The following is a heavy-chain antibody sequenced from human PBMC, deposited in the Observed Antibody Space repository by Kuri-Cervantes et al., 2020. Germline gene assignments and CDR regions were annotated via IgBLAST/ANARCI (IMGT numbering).Heavy chain of an antibody. Sequence: SLKISCAASGFTFDDYAMHWVRQAPGKGLEWVSGISWNSGSIGYADSVKGRFTISRDNAKNSLYLQMNSLRAEDTALYYCAKDKSARGYCYYGMDVWGQGTTVTVSS. CDR3: AKDKSARGYCYYGMDV. CDR2: ISWNSGSI. CDR1: GFTFDDYA. D-gene: IGHD6-6*01. J-gene: IGHJ6*02. V-gene: IGHV3-9*01.